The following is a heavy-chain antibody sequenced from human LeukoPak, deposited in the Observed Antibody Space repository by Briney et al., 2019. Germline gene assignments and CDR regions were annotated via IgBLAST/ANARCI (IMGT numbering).Heavy chain of an antibody. J-gene: IGHJ4*02. CDR3: ARDYGSWYEPPGTLDY. Sequence: PGGSLRLSCTASGFTFSDYWMSWVRQVPGKGLEWVGNIKQDGSEKFYVDSVKGRFSISRDNAKNSLYLEMDSLRAEDTAIYYCARDYGSWYEPPGTLDYWGQGTLVTVSS. CDR2: IKQDGSEK. CDR1: GFTFSDYW. D-gene: IGHD6-13*01. V-gene: IGHV3-7*01.